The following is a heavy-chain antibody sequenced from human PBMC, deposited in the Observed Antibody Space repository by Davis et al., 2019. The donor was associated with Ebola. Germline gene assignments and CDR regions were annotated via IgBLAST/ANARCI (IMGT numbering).Heavy chain of an antibody. V-gene: IGHV3-23*01. D-gene: IGHD1-26*01. CDR3: AKVRELLIDY. Sequence: GESLKISSSASGFTFSSYAMSWVRQAPGKGLAWVSAISGSGGSTYYADSVKGRFTISRDNSKNTLYLQMNSLRAEETAVYYCAKVRELLIDYWGQGTLVTVSS. J-gene: IGHJ4*02. CDR1: GFTFSSYA. CDR2: ISGSGGST.